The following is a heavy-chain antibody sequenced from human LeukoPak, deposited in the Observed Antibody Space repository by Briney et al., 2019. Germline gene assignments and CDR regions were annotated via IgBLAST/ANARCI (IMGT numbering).Heavy chain of an antibody. D-gene: IGHD4-23*01. Sequence: ASVKVSCKASGYTFTGNHMHWVRQAPGQGLEWMGWINPNSGGTNYAQKFQGRVIMTRDTSISTAYMELSRLGSDDTAVYYCARVDYSGSIRRGFDIWGQGTMVTVSS. CDR3: ARVDYSGSIRRGFDI. CDR2: INPNSGGT. J-gene: IGHJ3*02. V-gene: IGHV1-2*02. CDR1: GYTFTGNH.